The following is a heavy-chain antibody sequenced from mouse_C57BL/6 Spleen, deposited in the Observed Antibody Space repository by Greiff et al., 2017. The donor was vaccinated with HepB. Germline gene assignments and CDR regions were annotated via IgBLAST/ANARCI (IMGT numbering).Heavy chain of an antibody. J-gene: IGHJ3*01. CDR1: GFTFSDYG. CDR2: ISSGSSTI. CDR3: ARRSIYETWFAY. V-gene: IGHV5-17*01. Sequence: DVKLVESGGGLVKPGGSLKLSCAASGFTFSDYGMHWVRQAPEKGLEWVAYISSGSSTIYYADTVKGRFTISRDNAKNTLFLQMTGLRSEDTAMYYCARRSIYETWFAYWGQGTLVTVSA. D-gene: IGHD1-1*01.